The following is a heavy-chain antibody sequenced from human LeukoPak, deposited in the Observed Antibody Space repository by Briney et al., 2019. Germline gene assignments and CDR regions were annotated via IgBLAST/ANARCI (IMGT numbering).Heavy chain of an antibody. J-gene: IGHJ6*02. V-gene: IGHV3-23*01. Sequence: TGGSLRLSCAASGFTFSTYAMSWVRQPPGKGLEWVSGISGTGGTTKYTDSVKGRFTISRDNSKNTLYLQMNSLRAEDTAVYYCARDRCSGGSCYYDYYYGMDVWGQGTTVTVSS. CDR2: ISGTGGTT. CDR1: GFTFSTYA. CDR3: ARDRCSGGSCYYDYYYGMDV. D-gene: IGHD2-15*01.